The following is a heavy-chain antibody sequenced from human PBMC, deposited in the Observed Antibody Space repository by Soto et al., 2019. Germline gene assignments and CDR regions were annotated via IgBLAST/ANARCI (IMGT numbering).Heavy chain of an antibody. CDR2: IYHSGST. D-gene: IGHD6-6*01. V-gene: IGHV4-4*02. CDR1: GGSISSSNW. J-gene: IGHJ4*02. CDR3: ARVLRASGSQLPSYFDY. Sequence: QVQLQESGPGLVKPSGTLSLTCGVSGGSISSSNWWSWVRQPPGKVMEWIGEIYHSGSTNYNPSLTSRVTISVDKSRPQFSLQLRSVTAADTAVSYCARVLRASGSQLPSYFDYWGQGTLVTVSS.